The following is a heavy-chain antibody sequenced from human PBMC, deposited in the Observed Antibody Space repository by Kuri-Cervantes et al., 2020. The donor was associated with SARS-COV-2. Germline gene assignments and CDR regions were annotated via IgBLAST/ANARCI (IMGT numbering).Heavy chain of an antibody. CDR2: ISSDGRNK. CDR1: GFTFNTCA. CDR3: ARGDFWNGYYNWYFDL. D-gene: IGHD3-3*01. J-gene: IGHJ2*01. Sequence: GGSLRLSCAASGFTFNTCAMHWVRQAPGKGLEWVTMISSDGRNKNYADSVKGRFTISRDNSKNTLYLQMNSLRVEDTAVYYCARGDFWNGYYNWYFDLWGRGTLVTVSS. V-gene: IGHV3-30*04.